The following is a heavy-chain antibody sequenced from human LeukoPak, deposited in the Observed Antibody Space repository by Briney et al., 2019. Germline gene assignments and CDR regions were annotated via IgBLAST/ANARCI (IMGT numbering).Heavy chain of an antibody. V-gene: IGHV3-66*01. D-gene: IGHD6-19*01. Sequence: GGSLRLSCAASGFTVSSNYMSWVRQAPGKGLEWVSVIYSGGSTYYADSVKGRFTISRDNSKNTLYLQMNSLRAEDTAVYYCARASSGWHPFDYWGQGTLVTVSS. CDR2: IYSGGST. J-gene: IGHJ4*02. CDR3: ARASSGWHPFDY. CDR1: GFTVSSNY.